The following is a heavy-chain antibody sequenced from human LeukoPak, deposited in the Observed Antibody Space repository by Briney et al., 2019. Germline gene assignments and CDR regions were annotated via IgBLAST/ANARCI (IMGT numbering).Heavy chain of an antibody. V-gene: IGHV3-23*01. CDR1: GFTFSSYA. CDR2: ISGSGGST. Sequence: GGSLRVSCAASGFTFSSYAMSWVRQAPGKGLEWVSAISGSGGSTYYADSVKGRFTISRDNSKNTLYLQMNSLRAEDTAVYYCAKDQAGATNYYYYYGMDVWGQGTTVTVSS. D-gene: IGHD1-26*01. CDR3: AKDQAGATNYYYYYGMDV. J-gene: IGHJ6*02.